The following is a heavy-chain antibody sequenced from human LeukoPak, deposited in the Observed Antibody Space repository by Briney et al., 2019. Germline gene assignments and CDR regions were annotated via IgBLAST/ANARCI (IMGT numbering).Heavy chain of an antibody. V-gene: IGHV4-34*01. CDR2: INHSGST. Sequence: SETLSLTCAVYGGSFSGYYWSWIRQPPGKGLEWIGEINHSGSTNYNPSLKSRVTMSVDTSKNQFSLKLSSVTAADTAVYYCARRIAAAGTYDWFDPWGQGTLVTVSS. CDR3: ARRIAAAGTYDWFDP. D-gene: IGHD6-13*01. CDR1: GGSFSGYY. J-gene: IGHJ5*02.